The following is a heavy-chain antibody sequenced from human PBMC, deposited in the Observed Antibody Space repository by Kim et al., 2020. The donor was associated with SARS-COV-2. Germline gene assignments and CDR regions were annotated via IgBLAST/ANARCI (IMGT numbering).Heavy chain of an antibody. Sequence: ASVKVSCKTSGYTFTSYYMHWVRQAPGQGLEWMGIINPSGGSTSYAQKFQGRVTMTRDTSTSTVYMELSSLRSEDTAVYYCARDFPVATIRIGADAFDIWGQGTMVTVSS. J-gene: IGHJ3*02. CDR1: GYTFTSYY. V-gene: IGHV1-46*01. D-gene: IGHD5-12*01. CDR2: INPSGGST. CDR3: ARDFPVATIRIGADAFDI.